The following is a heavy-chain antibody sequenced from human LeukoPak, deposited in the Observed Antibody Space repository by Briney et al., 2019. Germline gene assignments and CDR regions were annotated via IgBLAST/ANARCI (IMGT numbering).Heavy chain of an antibody. Sequence: SETLSLTCAVYGGSFSGYYWSWIRQPPGKGLEWIGEINHSGSTNYNPSLKSRVTISVDTSKNQFSLKLRSVTAADTAVYYCARGRVSSGSYGDAFDIWGQGTMVTVSS. J-gene: IGHJ3*02. D-gene: IGHD6-19*01. CDR2: INHSGST. CDR3: ARGRVSSGSYGDAFDI. CDR1: GGSFSGYY. V-gene: IGHV4-34*01.